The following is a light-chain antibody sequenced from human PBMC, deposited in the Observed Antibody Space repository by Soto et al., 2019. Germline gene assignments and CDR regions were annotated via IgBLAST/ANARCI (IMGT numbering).Light chain of an antibody. J-gene: IGLJ2*01. CDR3: QSYDTSLSVV. Sequence: QPVLTQPPSVSGAPGQRVTISCTGSSSNLGTGYDVHWYVQLPGTAPKLLLFDNVNRPSGVPDRFSGSKSGTSASLAITGLRTEDEGDYYCQSYDTSLSVVFGGGTKVTVL. V-gene: IGLV1-40*01. CDR1: SSNLGTGYD. CDR2: DNV.